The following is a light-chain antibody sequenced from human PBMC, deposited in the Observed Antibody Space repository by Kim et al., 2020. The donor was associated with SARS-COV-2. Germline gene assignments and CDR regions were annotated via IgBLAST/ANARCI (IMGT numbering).Light chain of an antibody. CDR3: QQYSDYLWT. J-gene: IGKJ1*01. CDR1: QSISSW. V-gene: IGKV1-5*03. CDR2: KAS. Sequence: DIQMTQSPSTLSASVGDRVTITCRASQSISSWLAWYQQKPGKAPKLLIYKASTLETGVPSRFSGSGSGTEFTLTISSLQPDDFATYYCQQYSDYLWTFGQGTKLEI.